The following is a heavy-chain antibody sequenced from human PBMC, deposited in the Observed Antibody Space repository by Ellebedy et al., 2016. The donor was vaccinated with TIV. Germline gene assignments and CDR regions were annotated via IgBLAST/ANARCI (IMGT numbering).Heavy chain of an antibody. Sequence: ASVKVSCKASGYTFTSYYMHWVRQAPGQGLEWMGGIIPIFGTANYAQKFQGRVTITADESTSTAYMELSSLRSDDTAVYYCASSTSQVDWFDPWGQGTLVTVSS. V-gene: IGHV1-69*13. CDR3: ASSTSQVDWFDP. CDR1: GYTFTSYY. J-gene: IGHJ5*02. CDR2: IIPIFGTA. D-gene: IGHD1-26*01.